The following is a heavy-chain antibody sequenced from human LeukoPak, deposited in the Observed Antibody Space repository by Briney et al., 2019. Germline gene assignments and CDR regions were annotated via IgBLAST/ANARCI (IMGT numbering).Heavy chain of an antibody. D-gene: IGHD4-17*01. CDR2: ISAYNGNT. V-gene: IGHV1-18*01. CDR1: GYTFTSCG. Sequence: ASVKVSCKASGYTFTSCGISWVRQAPGQGLEWMGWISAYNGNTYYAQKLQGRVTMTTDTSTSTAYMELRSLRSDDTALYYCARDYYGDSYFDYWGQGTLVTVSS. CDR3: ARDYYGDSYFDY. J-gene: IGHJ4*02.